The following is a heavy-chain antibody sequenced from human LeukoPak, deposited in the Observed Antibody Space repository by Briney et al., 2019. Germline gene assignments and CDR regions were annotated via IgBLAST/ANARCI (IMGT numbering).Heavy chain of an antibody. CDR1: GFTFSSYA. CDR2: ISGSGGST. CDR3: AKVPGAYGDYFDY. V-gene: IGHV3-23*01. J-gene: IGHJ4*02. Sequence: GGSLRLSCAASGFTFSSYAMSWVRQAPGKGLEWVSAISGSGGSTYCADSVKGRFTISRDNSKNTLYLQMNSLRAEDTAVYYCAKVPGAYGDYFDYWGQGTLVTVSS. D-gene: IGHD4-17*01.